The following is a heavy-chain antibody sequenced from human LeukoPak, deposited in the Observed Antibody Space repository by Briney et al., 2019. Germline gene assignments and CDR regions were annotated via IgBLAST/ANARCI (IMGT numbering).Heavy chain of an antibody. D-gene: IGHD6-13*01. Sequence: ASVRFSCKSSGYTLSDYGFTWVRQAPGQGLEWMGWISGFNGKTNYAVRVQDRLTLTTDTSTNTTTLDLRGLRPDDTAMYYCARVGSSGEFDLWGQGTLLTVSS. V-gene: IGHV1-18*01. CDR1: GYTLSDYG. J-gene: IGHJ5*02. CDR3: ARVGSSGEFDL. CDR2: ISGFNGKT.